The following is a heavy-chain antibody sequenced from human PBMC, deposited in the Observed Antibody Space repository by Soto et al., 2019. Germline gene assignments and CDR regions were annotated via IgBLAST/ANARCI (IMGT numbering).Heavy chain of an antibody. CDR3: ARESPGAAAADYYYYGMDV. J-gene: IGHJ6*02. Sequence: GGSLRLACAASGFTVSSNYMSWVRQAPGKGLEWVSVIYSGGSTYYADSVKGRFTISRDNSKNTLYLQMNSLRAEDTAVYYCARESPGAAAADYYYYGMDVWGQGTTVTVSS. V-gene: IGHV3-53*01. CDR1: GFTVSSNY. D-gene: IGHD6-13*01. CDR2: IYSGGST.